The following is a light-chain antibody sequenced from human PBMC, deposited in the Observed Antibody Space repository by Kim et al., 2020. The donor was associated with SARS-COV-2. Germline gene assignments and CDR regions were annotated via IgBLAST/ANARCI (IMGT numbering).Light chain of an antibody. Sequence: SASVGDRVTITCRASQAIGSDLGWYQQKPGQAPIRLIFGASNLESGVPSRFSGSASGPEFTLTITTLQPEDFATYYCLQHNRYPWTFGQGTKVDIK. CDR1: QAIGSD. CDR2: GAS. CDR3: LQHNRYPWT. J-gene: IGKJ1*01. V-gene: IGKV1-17*01.